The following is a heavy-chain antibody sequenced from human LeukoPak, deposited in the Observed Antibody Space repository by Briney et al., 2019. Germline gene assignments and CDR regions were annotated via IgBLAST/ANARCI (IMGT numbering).Heavy chain of an antibody. J-gene: IGHJ3*02. Sequence: GGSLRLSCSASGFTFSSYAMNWVRQAPGKGLEWVSGIGAGGTFTYYADSVKGRFTIFRDNSRNTLYLQMNSLRADDTAVYYCAKSPTVDAAFDIWGQGTMVTVSS. V-gene: IGHV3-23*01. D-gene: IGHD4-23*01. CDR3: AKSPTVDAAFDI. CDR1: GFTFSSYA. CDR2: IGAGGTFT.